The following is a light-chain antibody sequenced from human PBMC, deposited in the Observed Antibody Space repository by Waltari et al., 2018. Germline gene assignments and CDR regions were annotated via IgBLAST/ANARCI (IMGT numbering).Light chain of an antibody. CDR1: QSVLSTSNDRNY. CDR3: QQYYSTPT. J-gene: IGKJ3*01. V-gene: IGKV4-1*01. CDR2: RAS. Sequence: DILMTQFPDSLAVSLGERATINCKSSQSVLSTSNDRNYLAWYQQKPGQPPWLLIYRASTRESGVPDRFSGSGSRTDFTLTISSLQAEDVAVYYCQQYYSTPTFGPGTKVDI.